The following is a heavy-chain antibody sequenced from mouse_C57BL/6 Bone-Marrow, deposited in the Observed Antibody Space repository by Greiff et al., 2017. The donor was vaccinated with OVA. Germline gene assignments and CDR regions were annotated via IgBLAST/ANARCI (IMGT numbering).Heavy chain of an antibody. J-gene: IGHJ2*01. CDR3: ARVVLRIY. CDR1: GFTFSSYA. D-gene: IGHD1-1*01. CDR2: ISDGGSYT. Sequence: EVKLMESGGGLVKPGGSLKLSCAASGFTFSSYAMSWVRQTPEKRLEWVATISDGGSYTYYPDNVKGRFTISRDNAKNNLYLQMSHLKSEDTAMYYCARVVLRIYWGQGTTLTVSS. V-gene: IGHV5-4*03.